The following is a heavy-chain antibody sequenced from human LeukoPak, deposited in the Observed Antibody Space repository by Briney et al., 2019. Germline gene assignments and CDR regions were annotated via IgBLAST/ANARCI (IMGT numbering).Heavy chain of an antibody. CDR1: GFAFSDHY. J-gene: IGHJ6*02. D-gene: IGHD3-22*01. CDR2: TRNKANSYTT. Sequence: GGSLRLSCAASGFAFSDHYMDWVRQAPGKGLEWVGRTRNKANSYTTEYAASVKGRFTISRDDSKNSLYLQMNSLKTEDTAVYYCAGGYDSSGYYLDDYYYYGMDVWGQGTTVTVSS. V-gene: IGHV3-72*01. CDR3: AGGYDSSGYYLDDYYYYGMDV.